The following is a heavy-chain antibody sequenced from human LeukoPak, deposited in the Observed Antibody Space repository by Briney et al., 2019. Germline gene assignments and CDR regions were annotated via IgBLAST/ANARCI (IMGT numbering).Heavy chain of an antibody. D-gene: IGHD3-10*01. J-gene: IGHJ4*02. V-gene: IGHV3-23*01. CDR2: ISGSGGST. CDR1: GFTFSSYA. Sequence: GGSLRLACAASGFTFSSYAMRWVRQAPGKGLEWVSAISGSGGSTYYADSVKGRFTISRYNSKNTLYLQMNSLRAEDTAVYYCAKDYYGSGSYYNEAYDYWGQGTLVTVSS. CDR3: AKDYYGSGSYYNEAYDY.